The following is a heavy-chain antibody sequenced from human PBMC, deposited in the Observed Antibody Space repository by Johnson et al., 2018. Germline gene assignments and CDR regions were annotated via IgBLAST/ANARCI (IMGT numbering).Heavy chain of an antibody. CDR2: ISYDGSTK. Sequence: VQLVETGGGVVQPGRSLRLSCAASGFTFSSYGMHWVRQAPGQGLEWVAVISYDGSTKPYADSVRGRFTISRDNSKNTLYLQMHSLRAEDTAVYDCASPAGGGWVQHWGQGTLGTVSS. V-gene: IGHV3-30*03. D-gene: IGHD2-15*01. CDR3: ASPAGGGWVQH. J-gene: IGHJ1*01. CDR1: GFTFSSYG.